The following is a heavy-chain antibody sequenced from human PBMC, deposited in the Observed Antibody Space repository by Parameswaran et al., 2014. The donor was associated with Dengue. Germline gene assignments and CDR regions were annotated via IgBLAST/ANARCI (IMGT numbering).Heavy chain of an antibody. D-gene: IGHD6-6*01. Sequence: VRQAPGKGLEWVANIKQDGSEKYYVDSVKGRFTISRDNAKNSLYLQMNSLRAEDTAVYYCATQQDGIAARQENWFDPWGQGTLVTVSS. V-gene: IGHV3-7*01. CDR2: IKQDGSEK. J-gene: IGHJ5*02. CDR3: ATQQDGIAARQENWFDP.